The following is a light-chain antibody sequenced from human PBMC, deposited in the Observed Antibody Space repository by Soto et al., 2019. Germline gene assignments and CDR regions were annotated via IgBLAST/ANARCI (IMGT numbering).Light chain of an antibody. Sequence: DIQMTQSPSTLSASVGDRVAITCRASQSITTWLAWYQQKPGKAPKLLIYRASSLQSGVPSRFSGSGSGTEFTLTISSLQPDDFATYYCQQYSSYSGTFGQGTRVEIK. CDR3: QQYSSYSGT. V-gene: IGKV1-5*03. CDR1: QSITTW. CDR2: RAS. J-gene: IGKJ1*01.